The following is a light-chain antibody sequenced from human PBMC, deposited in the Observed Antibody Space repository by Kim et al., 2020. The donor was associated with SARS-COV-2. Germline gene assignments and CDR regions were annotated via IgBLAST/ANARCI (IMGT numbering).Light chain of an antibody. J-gene: IGLJ3*02. Sequence: QSVLTQPPSASGTPGQRITISCSGSTSNIGSNYVYWYRQLPGAAPKLLISSIDQRPSGVPDRFSGSNSGSSASLAVSGLRSEDEAEYYCAAWDDRRSGWVFGGGTQLTVL. CDR3: AAWDDRRSGWV. V-gene: IGLV1-47*01. CDR1: TSNIGSNY. CDR2: SID.